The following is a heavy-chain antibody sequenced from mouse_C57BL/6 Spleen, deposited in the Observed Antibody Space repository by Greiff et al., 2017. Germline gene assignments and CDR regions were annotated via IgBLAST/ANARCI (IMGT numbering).Heavy chain of an antibody. J-gene: IGHJ3*01. CDR3: ARDNNGGCAD. D-gene: IGHD1-3*01. Sequence: EVKLVESGPGLVKPSQSLSLTCSVTGYSITSGYYWNWIRQFPGNKLEWMGYISYDGNNNSNPSLKNRISITRDTSKNQFFLKLNSVTTEDTATYYCARDNNGGCADWGQGTLVTVSA. CDR1: GYSITSGYY. V-gene: IGHV3-6*01. CDR2: ISYDGNN.